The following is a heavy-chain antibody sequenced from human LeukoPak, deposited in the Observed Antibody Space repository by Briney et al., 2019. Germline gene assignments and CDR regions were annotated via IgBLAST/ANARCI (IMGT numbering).Heavy chain of an antibody. CDR1: GYSFTTYW. J-gene: IGHJ3*02. V-gene: IGHV5-51*01. D-gene: IGHD2-15*01. CDR3: ARRRDDHGYKDILDI. Sequence: GESLKISCKGSGYSFTTYWIGWVRQMPGKGLEWMGIIYPGDSDTRYSPSFQGQVTISADKSISTAYLQWSSLKASDTDMYYCARRRDDHGYKDILDIWDQGTMVTVSS. CDR2: IYPGDSDT.